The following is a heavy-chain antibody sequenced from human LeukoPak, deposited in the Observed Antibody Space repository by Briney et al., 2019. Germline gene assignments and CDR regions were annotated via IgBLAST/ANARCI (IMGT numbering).Heavy chain of an antibody. D-gene: IGHD6-13*01. Sequence: PSETPSLTCTVSGVSISNYYWSWIRQPPGKGLEWIAYSGSTNYNPSLKSRVTISVDTSKNQFSLKLSSVTAADTAVYYCARAGIIAAAPNWFDPWGQGTLVTVSS. CDR1: GVSISNYY. CDR2: SGST. CDR3: ARAGIIAAAPNWFDP. J-gene: IGHJ5*02. V-gene: IGHV4-59*12.